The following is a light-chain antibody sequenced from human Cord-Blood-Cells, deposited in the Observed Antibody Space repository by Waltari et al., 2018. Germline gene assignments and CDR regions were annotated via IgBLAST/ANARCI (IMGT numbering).Light chain of an antibody. CDR3: SSYTSSSTLV. V-gene: IGLV2-14*01. J-gene: IGLJ2*01. CDR1: SSDVGGYNY. CDR2: DVS. Sequence: QSALTQPASVSGSPGQSIPISCHGTSSDVGGYNYVPWYQQHPGKAPKLMIYDVSNRPSWVSNRFSGSKSGNTASRTISGLQAEDEADYYCSSYTSSSTLVFGGGTKLTVL.